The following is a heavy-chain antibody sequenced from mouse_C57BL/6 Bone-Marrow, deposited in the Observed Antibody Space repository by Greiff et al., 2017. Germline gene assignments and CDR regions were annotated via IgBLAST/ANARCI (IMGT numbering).Heavy chain of an antibody. CDR2: IYPGDGDT. CDR1: GYAFSSYW. CDR3: ARGGLSAWFAY. Sequence: VQLQQSGAELVKPGASVKISCKASGYAFSSYWMNWVKQRPGKGLEWIGQIYPGDGDTNYNGKFKGKATLTADKSSSTAYMQLSRLTSEDSAVYFCARGGLSAWFAYWGQGTLVTVSA. J-gene: IGHJ3*01. V-gene: IGHV1-80*01. D-gene: IGHD1-1*02.